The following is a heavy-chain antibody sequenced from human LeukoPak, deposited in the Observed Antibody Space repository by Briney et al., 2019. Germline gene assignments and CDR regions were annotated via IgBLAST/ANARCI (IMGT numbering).Heavy chain of an antibody. Sequence: ASVKVSCKASGYTFTGYYMHWVRQAPGQGLEWMGWISAYNGNTNYAQKLQGRVTMTTDTSTSTAYMELRSLRSDDTAVYYCARSPPAPNTIFGVVIIPDYYYMDVWGKGTTVTVSS. J-gene: IGHJ6*03. CDR3: ARSPPAPNTIFGVVIIPDYYYMDV. CDR2: ISAYNGNT. V-gene: IGHV1-18*04. CDR1: GYTFTGYY. D-gene: IGHD3-3*01.